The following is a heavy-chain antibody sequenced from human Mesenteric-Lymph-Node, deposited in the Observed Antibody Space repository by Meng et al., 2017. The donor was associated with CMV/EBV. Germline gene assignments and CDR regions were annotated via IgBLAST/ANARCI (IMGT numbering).Heavy chain of an antibody. D-gene: IGHD6-19*01. J-gene: IGHJ4*02. CDR2: MNPNSGNT. Sequence: QEQLVQSGAEVKKPGASVKVSCKASGYTFTSFDLNWVRQATGQGPEWMGWMNPNSGNTGYAQKFQGRVTLTRDTSISTAYMELSSLRSEDTAVYYCARGPSYSSGFPDCWGQGTLVTVSS. CDR3: ARGPSYSSGFPDC. V-gene: IGHV1-8*02. CDR1: GYTFTSFD.